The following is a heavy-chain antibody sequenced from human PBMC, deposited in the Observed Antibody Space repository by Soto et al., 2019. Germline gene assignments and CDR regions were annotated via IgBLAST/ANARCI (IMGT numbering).Heavy chain of an antibody. Sequence: SETLSLTCTVSGDSISPYYWSWIRQPPGKGLEWIGFIYSFGSTNYNASLESRVTMSVDTSKNQVSLKLTSVTAADTAVYYCERNKSTVSLLAHWGQGLLVTVSS. J-gene: IGHJ4*02. D-gene: IGHD4-17*01. CDR2: IYSFGST. CDR1: GDSISPYY. V-gene: IGHV4-59*08. CDR3: ERNKSTVSLLAH.